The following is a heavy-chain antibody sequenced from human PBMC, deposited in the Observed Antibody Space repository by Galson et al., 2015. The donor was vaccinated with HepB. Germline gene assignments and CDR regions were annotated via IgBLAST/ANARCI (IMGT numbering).Heavy chain of an antibody. Sequence: SVKVSCKASGYTFTSYAMNWVRQAPGQGLEWMGWINTNTGNPTYAQGFTGRFVFSLDTSVSTAYLQISSLKAEDTAVYYCARRLWPPQYYYYGMDVWGQGTTVTVSS. V-gene: IGHV7-4-1*02. J-gene: IGHJ6*02. CDR2: INTNTGNP. CDR3: ARRLWPPQYYYYGMDV. D-gene: IGHD4/OR15-4a*01. CDR1: GYTFTSYA.